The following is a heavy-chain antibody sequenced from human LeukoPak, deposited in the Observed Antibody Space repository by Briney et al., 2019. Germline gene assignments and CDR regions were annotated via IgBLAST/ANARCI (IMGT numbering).Heavy chain of an antibody. Sequence: GGSLRLSCAACGVTLSSHYMTCVRQAPGKGLEWVSVIYSGGITYYADSVKGRFTISRDNSKNTLYLQMNSLRAEDTAVYYCGRGGWELCYWAQGTLVTVSS. CDR3: GRGGWELCY. V-gene: IGHV3-53*01. D-gene: IGHD3-16*01. J-gene: IGHJ4*02. CDR2: IYSGGIT. CDR1: GVTLSSHY.